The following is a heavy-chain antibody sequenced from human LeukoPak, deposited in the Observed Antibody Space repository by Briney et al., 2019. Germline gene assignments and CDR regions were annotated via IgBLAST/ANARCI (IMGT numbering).Heavy chain of an antibody. CDR2: IYPSGST. V-gene: IGHV4-61*09. D-gene: IGHD4-17*01. CDR3: ARGGTVTQGYYYYMDV. CDR1: GGSISSGSINSGSYF. J-gene: IGHJ6*03. Sequence: SETLSLTCTVSGGSISSGSINSGSYFWSWIRQPAGKGLEWIGHIYPSGSTNYNPSLKSRVTISVDTSKNQFSLKLSSVTAADTAVYYCARGGTVTQGYYYYMDVWGKGTTVTVSS.